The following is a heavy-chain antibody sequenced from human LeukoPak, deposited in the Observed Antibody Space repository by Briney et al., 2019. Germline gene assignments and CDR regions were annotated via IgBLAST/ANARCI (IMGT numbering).Heavy chain of an antibody. CDR1: GFTFTSCW. CDR2: IKEDGREK. Sequence: GGSLRLSCAASGFTFTSCWMSWVRQAPGKGLEWVASIKEDGREKYYMDSVKGRFTISRDNAKNSLSLQMNSLRAGDTAVYYCARVPGVIRYFDYWGQGTAVTLSS. CDR3: ARVPGVIRYFDY. J-gene: IGHJ4*02. D-gene: IGHD3-10*01. V-gene: IGHV3-7*01.